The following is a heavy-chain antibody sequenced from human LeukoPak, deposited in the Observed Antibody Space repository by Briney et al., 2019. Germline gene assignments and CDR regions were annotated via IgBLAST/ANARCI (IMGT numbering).Heavy chain of an antibody. J-gene: IGHJ4*02. CDR2: IYYSGST. V-gene: IGHV4-39*01. Sequence: SETLSLTCTVSGGSISSSIYYWGWIRQPPGKGLEWIGSIYYSGSTYYNPSLKSRVTISVDTSKNQFSLNLSSVTAADTAVYYCARVYGSGTYFFDYWGKGTLVTVSS. CDR1: GGSISSSIYY. CDR3: ARVYGSGTYFFDY. D-gene: IGHD3-10*01.